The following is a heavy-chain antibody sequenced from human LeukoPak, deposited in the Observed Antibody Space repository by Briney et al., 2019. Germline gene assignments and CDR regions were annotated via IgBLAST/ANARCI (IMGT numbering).Heavy chain of an antibody. J-gene: IGHJ5*02. V-gene: IGHV3-21*01. D-gene: IGHD3-9*01. CDR3: ARESYDILTGYYQYP. CDR2: ISSSSNYI. Sequence: PGGSLRLSCAASGFTFSSYNMNWVRQAPGKGLEWVSSISSSSNYIYYADSVKGRFTISRDNAKNALYLQMNSLRAEDTAVYYCARESYDILTGYYQYPWGQGTLVTVSS. CDR1: GFTFSSYN.